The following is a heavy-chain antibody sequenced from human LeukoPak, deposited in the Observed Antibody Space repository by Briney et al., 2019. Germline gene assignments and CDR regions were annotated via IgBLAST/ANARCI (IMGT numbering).Heavy chain of an antibody. Sequence: SVKVSCKASGGTFSSYAISWVRQAPGQGLEWMGGIIPIFGTANYAQKFQGRVTITADESTSTAYMELSSLRSEDTAVYYCARAGYYDGSGYYYGGYFDYWGQGTLVTVSS. CDR3: ARAGYYDGSGYYYGGYFDY. CDR1: GGTFSSYA. J-gene: IGHJ4*02. D-gene: IGHD3-22*01. V-gene: IGHV1-69*13. CDR2: IIPIFGTA.